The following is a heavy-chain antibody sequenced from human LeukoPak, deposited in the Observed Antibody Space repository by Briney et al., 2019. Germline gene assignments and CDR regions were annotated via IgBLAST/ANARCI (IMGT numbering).Heavy chain of an antibody. D-gene: IGHD4-23*01. V-gene: IGHV4-59*05. J-gene: IGHJ6*03. CDR1: GGSISSYY. CDR3: ASTSSTVVGYYMDV. CDR2: IYYSGST. Sequence: SETLSLTCTVSGGSISSYYLSWIRQPPGKGLEWIGSIYYSGSTYYNPSLKSRVTISVDTSKNQFSLKLSSVTAADTAVYYCASTSSTVVGYYMDVWGKGTTVTVSS.